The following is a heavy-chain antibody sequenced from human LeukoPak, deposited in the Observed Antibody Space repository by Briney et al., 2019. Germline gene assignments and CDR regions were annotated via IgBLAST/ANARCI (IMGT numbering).Heavy chain of an antibody. D-gene: IGHD4-17*01. J-gene: IGHJ4*02. CDR2: ISGSGSIT. Sequence: GGSLRLSCAASGFTFSSYAMSWVRQAPGKGLEWVSGISGSGSITYYADSVEGRFTISRDKSRNTLYLQMNSLRAEDTAVYYCAKDLYGDYDNDYWGQGTLVTVSS. CDR3: AKDLYGDYDNDY. CDR1: GFTFSSYA. V-gene: IGHV3-23*01.